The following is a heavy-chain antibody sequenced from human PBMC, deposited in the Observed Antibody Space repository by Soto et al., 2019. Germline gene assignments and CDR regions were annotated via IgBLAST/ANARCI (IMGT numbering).Heavy chain of an antibody. CDR3: ASDPMVRGVILFDY. V-gene: IGHV1-18*04. J-gene: IGHJ4*02. D-gene: IGHD3-10*01. Sequence: KVSCKTSGYTFTIHRISWVRRARGQWLEWMGWISAYNGNTNYEPMLKGRVTMTTDTSTSPAYTELRSLRSDDTAVYYCASDPMVRGVILFDYWGQGTLVTVSS. CDR2: ISAYNGNT. CDR1: GYTFTIHR.